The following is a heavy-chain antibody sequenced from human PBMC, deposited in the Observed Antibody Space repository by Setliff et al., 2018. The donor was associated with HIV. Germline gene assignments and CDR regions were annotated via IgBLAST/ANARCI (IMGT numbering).Heavy chain of an antibody. J-gene: IGHJ5*02. CDR1: GYTFTSYG. CDR3: ARDDRGRLRGLGTFDP. V-gene: IGHV1-18*01. CDR2: INPDNGDT. D-gene: IGHD3-10*01. Sequence: ASVKVSCKASGYTFTSYGITWVRQAPGQGLEWMGWINPDNGDTKYAQKLQGRVTMTTDTSTSTAYMELRSLRSDDTAVYYCARDDRGRLRGLGTFDPWGQGTLVTVSS.